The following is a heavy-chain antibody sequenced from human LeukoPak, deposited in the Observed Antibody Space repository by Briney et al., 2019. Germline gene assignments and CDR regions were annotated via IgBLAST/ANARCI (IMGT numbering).Heavy chain of an antibody. J-gene: IGHJ5*02. CDR2: IYYSGST. CDR1: GGAITAYY. V-gene: IGHV4-59*08. Sequence: SETLSLTCTVSGGAITAYYWSWLRQPPGKGLEWIGYIYYSGSTNYNPSLKSRVTMSVGTSKNHFYLKLSSVTAADTAVYYCARRMSPGGWFGPWGQGTLVTVCS. D-gene: IGHD4-23*01. CDR3: ARRMSPGGWFGP.